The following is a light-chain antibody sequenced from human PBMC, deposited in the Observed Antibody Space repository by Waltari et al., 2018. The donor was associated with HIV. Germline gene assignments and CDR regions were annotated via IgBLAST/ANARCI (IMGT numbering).Light chain of an antibody. Sequence: QSALTQPASVSGSPGPSITISCTGTSSAAGGYNYVSWYKRHPGKAPKLIIYDVSNRPAGVSYRFSGSKSGNRASLTISGLQAEDEADYYCSSYTSSSTRVFGGGTTVTVL. J-gene: IGLJ3*02. CDR3: SSYTSSSTRV. CDR2: DVS. V-gene: IGLV2-14*03. CDR1: SSAAGGYNY.